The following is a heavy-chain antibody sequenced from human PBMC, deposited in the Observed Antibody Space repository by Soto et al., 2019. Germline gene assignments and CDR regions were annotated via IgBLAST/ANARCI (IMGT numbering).Heavy chain of an antibody. Sequence: SETLSLTCTVSGGSISSSSYYWGWIRQPPGKGLEWIGSIYYSGSTYYNPSLKSRVTISVDTSKNQFSLKLSSVTAADTAVDYCARREEYDYIDYWGQGTLVTVSS. CDR2: IYYSGST. CDR3: ARREEYDYIDY. D-gene: IGHD6-6*01. CDR1: GGSISSSSYY. V-gene: IGHV4-39*01. J-gene: IGHJ4*02.